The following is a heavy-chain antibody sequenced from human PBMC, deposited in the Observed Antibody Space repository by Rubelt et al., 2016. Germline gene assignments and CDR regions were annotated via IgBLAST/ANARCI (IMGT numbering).Heavy chain of an antibody. CDR2: IDPSDSYP. J-gene: IGHJ4*02. CDR3: VKASAVKTFITD. Sequence: QLVQSGAEVKKPGESLTISCKASEYDFVSYWVGWVRQVSGQGLEWVGRIDPSDSYPFYSTSFQGHAPHAVDRPARRTSLHGRSLKASVTAMDYCVKASAVKTFITDWGQGTQVTVTS. CDR1: EYDFVSYW. D-gene: IGHD3-10*01. V-gene: IGHV5-10-1*03.